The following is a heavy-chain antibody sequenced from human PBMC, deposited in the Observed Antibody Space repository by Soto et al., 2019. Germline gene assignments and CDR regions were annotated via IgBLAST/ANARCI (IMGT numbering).Heavy chain of an antibody. CDR3: AAGGALPRYY. CDR1: GGSISSGGYS. D-gene: IGHD1-26*01. J-gene: IGHJ4*02. CDR2: IYHSGST. Sequence: QLQLQESGSGLVKPSQTLSLTCAVSGGSISSGGYSWSWIRQPPGKGLEWIGYIYHSGSTYYNPSPTSRVTISVHRSTTHFSLKLSSVTAADTAVYYCAAGGALPRYYWGQGTLVTVSS. V-gene: IGHV4-30-2*01.